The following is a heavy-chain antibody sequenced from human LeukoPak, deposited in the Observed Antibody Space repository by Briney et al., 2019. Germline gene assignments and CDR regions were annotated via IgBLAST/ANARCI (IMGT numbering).Heavy chain of an antibody. J-gene: IGHJ4*02. CDR2: INQDGSEI. Sequence: GGSLRLSCAASGFTFSRFRMSWVRQPPGKGLEWVANINQDGSEIYYVNSVKGRFTVSTDNAKNSLYLQMTSLRAEDTAVYYCASSWGSAIDFWGQGTLVTVSS. V-gene: IGHV3-7*01. CDR1: GFTFSRFR. D-gene: IGHD3-16*01. CDR3: ASSWGSAIDF.